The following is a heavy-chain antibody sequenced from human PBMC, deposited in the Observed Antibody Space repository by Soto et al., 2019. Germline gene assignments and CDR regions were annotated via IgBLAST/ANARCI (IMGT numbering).Heavy chain of an antibody. J-gene: IGHJ4*02. CDR3: ARGSSGWEYFDY. CDR1: GGSISSGGYY. Sequence: PSETLSLTCTVSGGSISSGGYYWSWIRQHPGKGLEWIGYIYYSGSTYYNPSLKSRVTISVDTSKNQFSLKLSSVTAADTAVYYCARGSSGWEYFDYWGQETLVTVSS. CDR2: IYYSGST. V-gene: IGHV4-31*03. D-gene: IGHD6-19*01.